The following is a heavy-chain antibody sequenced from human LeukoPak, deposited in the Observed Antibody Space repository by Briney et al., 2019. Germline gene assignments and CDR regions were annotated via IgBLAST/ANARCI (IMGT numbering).Heavy chain of an antibody. V-gene: IGHV1-2*02. J-gene: IGHJ4*02. Sequence: GASVKVSCKASGYSFTSYYMHWVRQAPGQGLEWMGWINPNSGGTNYAQKFQGRVTMTRDTSISTAYMELSRLRSDDTAVYYCARDRGTVVVVAALYYFDYWGQGTLVTVSS. CDR2: INPNSGGT. D-gene: IGHD2-15*01. CDR3: ARDRGTVVVVAALYYFDY. CDR1: GYSFTSYY.